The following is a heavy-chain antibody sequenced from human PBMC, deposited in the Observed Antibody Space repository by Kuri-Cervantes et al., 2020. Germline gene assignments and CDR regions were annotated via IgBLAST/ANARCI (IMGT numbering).Heavy chain of an antibody. CDR2: IYYSGST. V-gene: IGHV4-39*01. D-gene: IGHD1-26*01. CDR1: GGSISSSSYY. J-gene: IGHJ5*02. CDR3: ARSPFPNRRKWELPCRWFDP. Sequence: SETLSLTCTVSGGSISSSSYYWGWIRQPPGKGLEWIGRIYYSGSTYYNPSLKSRVTISVDTSKNQFSLKLSSVTAADTAVYYCARSPFPNRRKWELPCRWFDPWGQGTLVTVSS.